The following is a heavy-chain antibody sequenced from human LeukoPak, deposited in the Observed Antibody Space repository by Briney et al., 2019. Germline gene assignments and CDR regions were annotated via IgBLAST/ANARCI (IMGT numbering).Heavy chain of an antibody. CDR2: IYSDGST. D-gene: IGHD6-19*01. V-gene: IGHV3-53*01. J-gene: IGHJ6*02. CDR3: TRARIPVAAGMDV. CDR1: GFTVGSNY. Sequence: GGSLRLSCAASGFTVGSNYMTWVRQAPGKGREWVSVIYSDGSTSYTDSVKGRFTISRDNSKNTLYLQMNSLRAEDTAVYYCTRARIPVAAGMDVWGQGTTVTVSS.